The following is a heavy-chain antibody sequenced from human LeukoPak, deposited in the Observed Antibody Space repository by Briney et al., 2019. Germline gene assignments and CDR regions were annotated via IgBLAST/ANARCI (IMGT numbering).Heavy chain of an antibody. CDR3: ARGRSGYFLYWYFDL. Sequence: ASVKVSCKASGYTFTSYAMHWVRQAPGQRLEWMGWINAGNGNTKYSQKFQGRVTMTRDTSTSTVYMELSSLRSEDTAVYYCARGRSGYFLYWYFDLWGRGTLVTVSS. CDR2: INAGNGNT. J-gene: IGHJ2*01. D-gene: IGHD3-22*01. CDR1: GYTFTSYA. V-gene: IGHV1-3*01.